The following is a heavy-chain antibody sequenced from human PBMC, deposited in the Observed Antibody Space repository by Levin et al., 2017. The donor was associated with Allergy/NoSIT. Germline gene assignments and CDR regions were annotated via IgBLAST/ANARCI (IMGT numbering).Heavy chain of an antibody. V-gene: IGHV4-34*01. CDR2: INHSGST. Sequence: MTGGSLRLSCAVYGGSFSGYYWSWIRQPPGKGLEWIGEINHSGSTNYNPSLKSRVTISVDTSKNQFSLKLSSVTAADTAVYYCARCGSAYLYYYYYYMDVWGKGTTVTVSS. J-gene: IGHJ6*03. CDR1: GGSFSGYY. D-gene: IGHD2-21*01. CDR3: ARCGSAYLYYYYYYMDV.